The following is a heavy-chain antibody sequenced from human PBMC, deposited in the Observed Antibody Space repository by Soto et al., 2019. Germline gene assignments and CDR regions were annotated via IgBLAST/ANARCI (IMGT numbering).Heavy chain of an antibody. J-gene: IGHJ5*02. CDR3: ARAISGYVT. CDR1: GSTFSTYA. V-gene: IGHV1-3*04. Sequence: QVQLVQSGAEVKKPGASVKVSCQASGSTFSTYAIHWVRQAPGQSLEWMGWINTGNGNTRYSQNFQGRVTLTRDTSASTAYMDLSSLRSEDTSIYYCARAISGYVTWGQGTLVTVSS. D-gene: IGHD5-12*01. CDR2: INTGNGNT.